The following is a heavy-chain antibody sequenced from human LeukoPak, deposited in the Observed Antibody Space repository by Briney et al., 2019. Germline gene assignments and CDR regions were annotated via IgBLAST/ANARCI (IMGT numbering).Heavy chain of an antibody. CDR3: ARRGSSGWYDY. Sequence: SETLSLTCTVSGGSISSGGYYWSWIRQHPGKGLEWIGYIYYSGSTYYNPSLKSRVTISVDTSKNQFSLKLSSVTAEDTAVYYCARRGSSGWYDYWGQGTLVTVSS. J-gene: IGHJ4*02. D-gene: IGHD6-19*01. V-gene: IGHV4-31*03. CDR1: GGSISSGGYY. CDR2: IYYSGST.